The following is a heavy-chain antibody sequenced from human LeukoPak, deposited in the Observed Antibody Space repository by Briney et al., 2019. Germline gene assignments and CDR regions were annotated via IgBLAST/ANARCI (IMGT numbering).Heavy chain of an antibody. CDR3: ARENDQGFDY. V-gene: IGHV3-21*01. D-gene: IGHD3-16*01. J-gene: IGHJ4*02. CDR2: FGTRSSSI. CDR1: GFTFNNYA. Sequence: RGSLRLSCAASGFTFNNYAIHSVRQAPAKGLEWVSSFGTRSSSIYYAHSVTGRFIVSRDNAKNSLFLQMNSLRAEDTAVYYCARENDQGFDYWGQGTLVTVSS.